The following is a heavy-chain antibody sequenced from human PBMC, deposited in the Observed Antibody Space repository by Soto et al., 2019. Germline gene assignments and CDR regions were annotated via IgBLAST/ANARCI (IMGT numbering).Heavy chain of an antibody. CDR1: GGSFSGYY. CDR3: ARGSNSAIVVVVAASHQGGSSWFDP. D-gene: IGHD2-15*01. V-gene: IGHV4-34*01. J-gene: IGHJ5*02. Sequence: SETLSLTCAVYGGSFSGYYWSWIRQPPGKGLEWIGEINHSGSTNYNPSLKSRVTISVDTSKNQFSLKLSSVTAADTAVYYCARGSNSAIVVVVAASHQGGSSWFDPWGQGTLVTVSS. CDR2: INHSGST.